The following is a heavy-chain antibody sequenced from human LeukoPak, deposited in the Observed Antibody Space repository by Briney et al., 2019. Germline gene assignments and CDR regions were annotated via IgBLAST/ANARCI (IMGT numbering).Heavy chain of an antibody. D-gene: IGHD5-12*01. V-gene: IGHV4-39*06. CDR2: ISHSGST. CDR3: ARDSWLLHIDF. CDR1: GDSISSSTYY. J-gene: IGHJ4*02. Sequence: SETLSLTCNVSGDSISSSTYYWGWIRQPPGKGLEWIGSISHSGSTYYNSSLRSRVTISLDTSKNQFPLKLNSVTAADTAVYYCARDSWLLHIDFWGQGILVTVSS.